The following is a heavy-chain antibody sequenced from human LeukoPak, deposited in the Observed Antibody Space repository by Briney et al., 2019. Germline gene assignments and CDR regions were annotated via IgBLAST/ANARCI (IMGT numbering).Heavy chain of an antibody. D-gene: IGHD3-22*01. J-gene: IGHJ4*02. CDR3: ARGRTDYYESSGSFPALGY. CDR1: GYTFTSYD. Sequence: GASVKVSCKASGYTFTSYDINWVRQATGQGLEWMGWMNPNSGNTGYAQKFQGRVTITRNTSISTAYMELSSLRSEDTAVYYCARGRTDYYESSGSFPALGYWGQGTLVTVSS. CDR2: MNPNSGNT. V-gene: IGHV1-8*03.